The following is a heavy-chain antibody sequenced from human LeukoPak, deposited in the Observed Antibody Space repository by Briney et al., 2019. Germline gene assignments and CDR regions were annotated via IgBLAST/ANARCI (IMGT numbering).Heavy chain of an antibody. D-gene: IGHD3-22*01. V-gene: IGHV1-8*01. CDR2: MHPNSGNT. CDR1: GYTFTSYD. Sequence: ASVKLSCTASGYTFTSYDINWVRQATGQGLEWMGWMHPNSGNTGYAHKFHGRVTMTRNTSISTTYMELSSLRSEDTAVYYCARGPNYYDSSGYYVPPYYYYGMDVWGQGTTVTVSS. CDR3: ARGPNYYDSSGYYVPPYYYYGMDV. J-gene: IGHJ6*02.